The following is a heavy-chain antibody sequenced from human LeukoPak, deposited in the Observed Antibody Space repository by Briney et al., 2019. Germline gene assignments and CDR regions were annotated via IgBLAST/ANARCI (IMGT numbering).Heavy chain of an antibody. CDR2: FDPEDGET. CDR3: ARGGRYSSSWYASDYYMDV. D-gene: IGHD6-13*01. J-gene: IGHJ6*03. V-gene: IGHV1-24*01. CDR1: GYTLTELS. Sequence: ASVKVSCKVSGYTLTELSMHWVRQAPGKRLEWMGGFDPEDGETIYAQKFQGRVTMTEDTSTDTAYMELSSLRSEDTAVYYCARGGRYSSSWYASDYYMDVWGKGTTVTVSS.